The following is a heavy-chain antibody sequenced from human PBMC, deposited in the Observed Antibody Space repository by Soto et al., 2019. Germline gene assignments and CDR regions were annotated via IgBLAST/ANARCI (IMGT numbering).Heavy chain of an antibody. CDR3: AAGYWYFDL. J-gene: IGHJ2*01. D-gene: IGHD3-10*01. Sequence: EVQLLESGGGLVQPGGSLRLSCAASGFIFSSYAMSWVRQAPGKGLEWVSLISGSGGIRHYADSVKGRFTISRDNSKNTMYLQMNSLRDEDTAVYYCAAGYWYFDLWGRGTLVTVSS. V-gene: IGHV3-23*01. CDR1: GFIFSSYA. CDR2: ISGSGGIR.